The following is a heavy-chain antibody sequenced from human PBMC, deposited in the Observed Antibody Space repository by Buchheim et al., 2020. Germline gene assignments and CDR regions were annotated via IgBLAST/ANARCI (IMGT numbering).Heavy chain of an antibody. V-gene: IGHV4-59*01. CDR1: GGSISSYY. CDR2: IYYSGST. CDR3: AGSTNIVGATTYWFDP. Sequence: QVQLQESGPGLVKPSETLSLTCTVSGGSISSYYWSWIRQPPGKGLEWIGYIYYSGSTNYNPSLKSRVTISVDTSKNQFSLKLSSVTAADTAVYYCAGSTNIVGATTYWFDPWGQGTL. D-gene: IGHD1-26*01. J-gene: IGHJ5*02.